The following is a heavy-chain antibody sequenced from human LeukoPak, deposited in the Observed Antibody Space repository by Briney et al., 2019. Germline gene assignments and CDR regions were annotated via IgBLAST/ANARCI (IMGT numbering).Heavy chain of an antibody. CDR3: ARGWVYYDFWSGYYTGNWFDP. D-gene: IGHD3-3*01. CDR2: INHSGST. Sequence: PSETLSLTCAVYGGSFSGYYWSWIRQPPGKGLEWIGEINHSGSTNYNPSPKSRVTISVDTSKNQFSLKLSSVTAADTAVYYCARGWVYYDFWSGYYTGNWFDPWGQGTLVTVSS. V-gene: IGHV4-34*01. J-gene: IGHJ5*02. CDR1: GGSFSGYY.